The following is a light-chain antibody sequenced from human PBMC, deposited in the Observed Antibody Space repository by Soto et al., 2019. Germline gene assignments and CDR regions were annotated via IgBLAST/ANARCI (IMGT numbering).Light chain of an antibody. CDR1: QSISGW. CDR2: KAS. V-gene: IGKV1-5*03. Sequence: DIQMTQSPSTLSASVGDRVTITCRASQSISGWLAWHQQKPGKAPRLLIYKASNLESGVPSRFSGSGSGTEFTLTITSLQPDDSATYYCQQYNDNWTFGQGTKVEIK. CDR3: QQYNDNWT. J-gene: IGKJ1*01.